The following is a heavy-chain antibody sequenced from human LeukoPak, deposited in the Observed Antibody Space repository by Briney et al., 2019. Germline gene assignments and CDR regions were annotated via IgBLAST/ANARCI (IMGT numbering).Heavy chain of an antibody. Sequence: SETLSLTCAVYGGSFSGYYWSWIRQPPGKGLEWIGEINHSGSTNYNPSLKSRVTISVDTSKNQFSLKLSSVTAADTAVYYCASRDYYYYMDVWGKGTMVTVSS. CDR3: ASRDYYYYMDV. J-gene: IGHJ6*03. CDR1: GGSFSGYY. V-gene: IGHV4-34*01. CDR2: INHSGST.